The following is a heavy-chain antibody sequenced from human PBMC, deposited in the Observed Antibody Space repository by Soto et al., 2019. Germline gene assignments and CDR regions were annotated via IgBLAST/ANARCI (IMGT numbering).Heavy chain of an antibody. CDR3: ARDWEAAGPFDY. CDR2: ISAYNGNA. Sequence: QVQLVQSGAEVKKPGASVKGSCKASGYPFISYGISWVRQAPGQGLEGMGWISAYNGNAKYAPKLQGRVTITTDTSTSSGYMERRSLRSDVTAVYYCARDWEAAGPFDYWGQGTLVTVSS. J-gene: IGHJ4*02. CDR1: GYPFISYG. D-gene: IGHD6-13*01. V-gene: IGHV1-18*01.